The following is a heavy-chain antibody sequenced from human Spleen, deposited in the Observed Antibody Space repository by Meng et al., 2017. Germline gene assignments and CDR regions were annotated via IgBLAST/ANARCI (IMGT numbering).Heavy chain of an antibody. Sequence: GGSLRLSCAASGFTFNSYEMCWVRQAPGTGLEWISYITGSGDTTHYADSVKGRFTTSRDNAQNLLYLQMNSLRAEDAAVYYCARGGGGDRSGAYWGQGKRVNGAS. J-gene: IGHJ4*02. CDR3: ARGGGGDRSGAY. D-gene: IGHD3-22*01. V-gene: IGHV3-48*03. CDR1: GFTFNSYE. CDR2: ITGSGDTT.